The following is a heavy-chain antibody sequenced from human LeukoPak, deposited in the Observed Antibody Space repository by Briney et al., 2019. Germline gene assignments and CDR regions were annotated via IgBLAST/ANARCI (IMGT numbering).Heavy chain of an antibody. J-gene: IGHJ4*02. CDR3: ARDAGWPYFDY. D-gene: IGHD6-19*01. V-gene: IGHV3-9*01. Sequence: GGSLRLSCAASGFTFDDYAMHWVRHAPGKGLEWVSGISWNSGSIGYADSVKGRFTISRDNAKNSLYLQMNSLRAEDTAVYYCARDAGWPYFDYWGQGTLVTVSS. CDR2: ISWNSGSI. CDR1: GFTFDDYA.